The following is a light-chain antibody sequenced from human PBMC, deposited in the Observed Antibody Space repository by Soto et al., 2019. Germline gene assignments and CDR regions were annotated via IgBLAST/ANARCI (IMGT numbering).Light chain of an antibody. CDR3: QQSWT. CDR1: QSISNW. V-gene: IGKV1-5*03. CDR2: KAS. Sequence: DIQMTQSPSTLSASVGDRVTITCRASQSISNWLAWYQQKPGKAPKLLIYKASSLESGVPSRFSGSGSGTEFTLTISSLQPDDFATYYCQQSWTFGQGTQVEIK. J-gene: IGKJ1*01.